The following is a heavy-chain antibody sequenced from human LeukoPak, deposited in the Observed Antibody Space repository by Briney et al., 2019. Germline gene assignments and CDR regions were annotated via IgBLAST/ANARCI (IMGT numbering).Heavy chain of an antibody. CDR1: GFTFSHYG. J-gene: IGHJ4*02. V-gene: IGHV3-33*01. D-gene: IGHD3-10*01. CDR2: IWSGGNKE. CDR3: ARDGDVSGRYSQFDN. Sequence: GGSLRLSCAESGFTFSHYGIHWVRQAPGRGLEWAAVIWSGGNKENYADSVKGRFTVSRDDSKDTVYLQMNSLTAEDTAVYYCARDGDVSGRYSQFDNWGQGTLVTVSS.